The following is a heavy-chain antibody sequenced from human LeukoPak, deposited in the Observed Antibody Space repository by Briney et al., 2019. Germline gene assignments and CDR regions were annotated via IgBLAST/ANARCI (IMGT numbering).Heavy chain of an antibody. CDR1: GFTFSSYT. CDR3: AKDERAVAGVFDY. J-gene: IGHJ4*02. V-gene: IGHV3-48*01. CDR2: IGTSSTTI. Sequence: GGSLRLSCAASGFTFSSYTMNWVRQPPGKGLEWVSNIGTSSTTIYYADSVKGRFTISRDNAKNSLYLQMNSLRADDTAVYYCAKDERAVAGVFDYWGQGTLVTVSS. D-gene: IGHD6-19*01.